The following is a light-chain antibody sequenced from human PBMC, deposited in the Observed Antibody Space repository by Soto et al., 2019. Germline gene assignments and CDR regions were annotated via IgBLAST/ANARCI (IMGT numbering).Light chain of an antibody. CDR1: QSVSTN. J-gene: IGKJ5*01. Sequence: EIVMTQSPATLSVSPGGRATLSCRASQSVSTNLAWYQQKPGQAPRLLIYGASTRATGIPDRFSGSGSGTEFSLTISSLQSEDFAVYYCQQYNNWPPGTFGQGTRLEIK. V-gene: IGKV3-15*01. CDR2: GAS. CDR3: QQYNNWPPGT.